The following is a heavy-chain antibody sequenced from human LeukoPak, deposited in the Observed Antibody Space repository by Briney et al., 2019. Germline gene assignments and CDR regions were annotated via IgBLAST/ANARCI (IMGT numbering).Heavy chain of an antibody. D-gene: IGHD3-10*01. Sequence: PGGSLRLSCAASGFTFSSYWMSWVRQAPGKGLEWVANIKQDGSEKYYVDSVKGRFTISRDNAKNSLYLRMNSLRAEDTAVYYCARGDDDYYGSGSYWDYWGQGTLVTVSS. V-gene: IGHV3-7*01. CDR2: IKQDGSEK. J-gene: IGHJ4*02. CDR3: ARGDDDYYGSGSYWDY. CDR1: GFTFSSYW.